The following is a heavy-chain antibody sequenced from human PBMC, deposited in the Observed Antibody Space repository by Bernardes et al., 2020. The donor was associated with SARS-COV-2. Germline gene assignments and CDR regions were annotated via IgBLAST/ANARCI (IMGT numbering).Heavy chain of an antibody. CDR3: ARNQALSGYYDSSGYYYYYYYYGMDV. V-gene: IGHV3-74*01. CDR2: INSDGSST. Sequence: GGSLRLSCAASGFTFSSYWMHWVRQAPGKGLVWVSRINSDGSSTSYADSVKGRFTISRDNAKNTLYLQMNSLRAEDTAVYYCARNQALSGYYDSSGYYYYYYYYGMDVWGQGTTVTVSS. D-gene: IGHD3-22*01. J-gene: IGHJ6*02. CDR1: GFTFSSYW.